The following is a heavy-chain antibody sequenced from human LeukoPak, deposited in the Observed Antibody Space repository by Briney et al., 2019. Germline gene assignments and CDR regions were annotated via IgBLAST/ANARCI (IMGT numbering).Heavy chain of an antibody. Sequence: ETLSLTCAVYGGSFSGYYWSWIRQPPGKGLEWIGEINHSGSTNYNPSLKSRVTISVDTSKNQFSLKLSSVTAADTAVYYCATPGHDTQNSDAFDIWGQGTMVTVSS. V-gene: IGHV4-34*01. J-gene: IGHJ3*02. CDR3: ATPGHDTQNSDAFDI. CDR1: GGSFSGYY. D-gene: IGHD3-3*01. CDR2: INHSGST.